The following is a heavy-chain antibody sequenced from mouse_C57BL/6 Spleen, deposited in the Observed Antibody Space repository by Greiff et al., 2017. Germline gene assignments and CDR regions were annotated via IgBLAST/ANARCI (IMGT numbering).Heavy chain of an antibody. J-gene: IGHJ4*01. V-gene: IGHV1-64*01. Sequence: QVQLQQPGAELVKPGASVKLSCKASGYTFTSYWMHWVKQRPGQGLEWIGMIHPNSGSTNYNEKFKSKATLTVDKSSSTAYMQLSSLTSEDSAVYYCARGAPFTTVVATNMDYWGQGTSVTVSS. CDR3: ARGAPFTTVVATNMDY. CDR1: GYTFTSYW. CDR2: IHPNSGST. D-gene: IGHD1-1*01.